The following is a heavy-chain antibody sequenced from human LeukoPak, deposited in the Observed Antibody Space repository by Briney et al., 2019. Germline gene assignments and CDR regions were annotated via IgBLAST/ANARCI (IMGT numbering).Heavy chain of an antibody. Sequence: PSETLSLTCTVSGDSISSGAWIRQPPGKGLEWIGYFYGSGSASYNPSLKSRVTISADTSKNQFSLKLSSVTAADTAVYYCARDRGIVVEPAAMLFDYWGQGTLVTVSS. V-gene: IGHV4-30-2*01. D-gene: IGHD2-2*01. CDR3: ARDRGIVVEPAAMLFDY. CDR1: GDSISSGA. J-gene: IGHJ4*02. CDR2: FYGSGSA.